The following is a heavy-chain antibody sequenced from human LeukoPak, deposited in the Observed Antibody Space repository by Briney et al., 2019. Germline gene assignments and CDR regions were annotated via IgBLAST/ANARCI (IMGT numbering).Heavy chain of an antibody. CDR2: IRYDGSNK. CDR1: GFTFSSYG. Sequence: PGGSLRLSCAASGFTFSSYGMHWVRQAPGKGLEWVAFIRYDGSNKYYADSVKGRFTISRDNSKNTLYLQMNSLGAEDTAVYYCAKDPRPMYSSSWYFDYWGQGTLVTVSS. V-gene: IGHV3-30*02. CDR3: AKDPRPMYSSSWYFDY. D-gene: IGHD6-13*01. J-gene: IGHJ4*02.